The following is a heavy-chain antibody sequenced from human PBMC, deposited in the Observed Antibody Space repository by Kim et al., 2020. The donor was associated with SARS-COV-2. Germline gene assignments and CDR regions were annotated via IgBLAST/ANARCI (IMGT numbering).Heavy chain of an antibody. CDR3: ARARKVVAATPYYYYYGMDV. Sequence: SETLSLTCAVYGGSFSGYYWSWIRQPPGKGLEWIGEINHSGSTNYNPSLKSRVTISVDTSKNQYSLKLSSVTAADTAVYYCARARKVVAATPYYYYYGMDVWGQGTTVTVSS. D-gene: IGHD2-15*01. V-gene: IGHV4-34*01. CDR1: GGSFSGYY. J-gene: IGHJ6*02. CDR2: INHSGST.